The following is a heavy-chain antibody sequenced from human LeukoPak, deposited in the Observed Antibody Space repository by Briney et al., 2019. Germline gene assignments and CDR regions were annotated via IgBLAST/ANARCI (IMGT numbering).Heavy chain of an antibody. CDR2: MNPNSGNS. Sequence: GASVKVSCKASGYTVTNYDINWGRQATGQGLEWMGWMNPNSGNSGYAQKFQGRVTVTSNTSITTAHMELSRLRSEDTAFYYCARAHGSGWYDYWGQGTLVTVSS. V-gene: IGHV1-8*01. D-gene: IGHD6-19*01. CDR3: ARAHGSGWYDY. J-gene: IGHJ4*02. CDR1: GYTVTNYD.